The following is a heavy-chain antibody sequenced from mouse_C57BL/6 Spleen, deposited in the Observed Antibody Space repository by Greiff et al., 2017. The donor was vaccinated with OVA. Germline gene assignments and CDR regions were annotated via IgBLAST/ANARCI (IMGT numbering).Heavy chain of an antibody. D-gene: IGHD3-2*02. J-gene: IGHJ1*03. CDR3: ARVGVQDWYFDD. Sequence: QVQLQQPGAELVMPGASVKLSCKASGYTFTSYWMHWVKQRPGQGLEWIGEIDPADSYTNYNQKFKGKSTLTVDKSSSTAYMQLSSLTSEDSAVYYCARVGVQDWYFDDWGTGTTVTVSS. CDR2: IDPADSYT. CDR1: GYTFTSYW. V-gene: IGHV1-69*01.